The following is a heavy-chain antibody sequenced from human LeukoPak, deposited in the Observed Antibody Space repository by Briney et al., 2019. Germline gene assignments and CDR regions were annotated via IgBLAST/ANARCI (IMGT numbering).Heavy chain of an antibody. J-gene: IGHJ5*02. CDR2: INPNSGGT. D-gene: IGHD6-19*01. Sequence: ASVKVSCKASGYTFTGYYMHWVRQAPGQGLEWMGWINPNSGGTNYEQKFQGRVTMTRDASISTAYMEVSRLRSDDTAVYYCARAPSDSSGWYNWFDPWGQGTLVTVSS. V-gene: IGHV1-2*02. CDR1: GYTFTGYY. CDR3: ARAPSDSSGWYNWFDP.